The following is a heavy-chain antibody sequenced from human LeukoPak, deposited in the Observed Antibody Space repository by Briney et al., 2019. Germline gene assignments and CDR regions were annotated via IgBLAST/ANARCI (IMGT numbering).Heavy chain of an antibody. V-gene: IGHV4-30-2*01. CDR1: GGSISSSTNS. J-gene: IGHJ5*02. Sequence: SQTLSLTCGVSGGSISSSTNSWSWIRQPPGKGLEWIGNIYRSGSAYYNPSLKSRATLSVDRSENQFSLKLSSVTAADTAVYYCARTTVTYRFDPWGQGSLVTVSS. CDR3: ARTTVTYRFDP. CDR2: IYRSGSA. D-gene: IGHD4-17*01.